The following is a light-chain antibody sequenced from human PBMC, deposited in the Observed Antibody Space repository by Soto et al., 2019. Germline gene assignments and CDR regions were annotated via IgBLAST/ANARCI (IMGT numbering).Light chain of an antibody. V-gene: IGKV1-33*01. CDR1: QGISTY. Sequence: DIQMTRSPSSLSASVWYRVTITWQASQGISTYLNWYQQKPGKAPKLLIYGASNLETGVPSRFRGSGSGTDFTFTISSLQPEDIATYFCQQYDNVFTFGQGTRLEIK. CDR2: GAS. CDR3: QQYDNVFT. J-gene: IGKJ5*01.